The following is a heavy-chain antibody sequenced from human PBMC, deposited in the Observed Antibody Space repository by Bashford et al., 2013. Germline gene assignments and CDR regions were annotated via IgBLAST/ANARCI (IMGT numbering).Heavy chain of an antibody. V-gene: IGHV3-73*01. D-gene: IGHD3-10*01. CDR3: SSPRITHFMDV. CDR2: IRTKINSYAT. J-gene: IGHJ6*02. Sequence: GGSLRLSCAASGFTFINAWMSWVRQASGKGLEWVGRIRTKINSYATDYAASVKGRFTISRDDSQNTAYLQMSSLKTEDTAVYYCSSPRITHFMDVWGQGTTVTVSS. CDR1: GFTFINAW.